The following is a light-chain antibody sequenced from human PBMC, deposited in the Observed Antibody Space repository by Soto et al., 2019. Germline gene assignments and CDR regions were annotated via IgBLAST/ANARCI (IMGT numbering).Light chain of an antibody. CDR2: EVS. CDR1: SSNVGGYNY. J-gene: IGLJ1*01. Sequence: QSALTQPASVSGSPGQSITISCTGTSSNVGGYNYVSWYQQHPGKAPKLIIYEVSNRPSEISNRFSGSKSGNTASLTISGLQAEDEADYYCSSYTSVSPYVFGTGTKLTVL. V-gene: IGLV2-14*01. CDR3: SSYTSVSPYV.